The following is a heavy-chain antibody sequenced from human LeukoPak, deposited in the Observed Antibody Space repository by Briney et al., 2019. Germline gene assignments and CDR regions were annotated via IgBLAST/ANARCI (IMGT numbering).Heavy chain of an antibody. CDR3: AKDPWFGELHYFDY. V-gene: IGHV3-21*01. D-gene: IGHD3-10*01. J-gene: IGHJ4*02. Sequence: GGSLRLSCAASGFTFSSYSMNWVRQAPGKGLEWVSSISSSSSYMYYADSVKGRFTISRDNAKNSLYLQMNSLRAEDTAVYYCAKDPWFGELHYFDYWGRGTLVTVSS. CDR2: ISSSSSYM. CDR1: GFTFSSYS.